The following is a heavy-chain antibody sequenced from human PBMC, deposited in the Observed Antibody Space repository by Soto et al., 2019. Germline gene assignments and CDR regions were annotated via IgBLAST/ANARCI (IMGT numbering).Heavy chain of an antibody. CDR2: INHSGST. V-gene: IGHV4-34*01. CDR3: ARGRVSSGWYRDY. J-gene: IGHJ4*02. Sequence: SETLSLTCAVYGGSFSGYYWSWIRQPPEKGLEWIGEINHSGSTNYNPSLKGRVTISVDTSKNHFSLNLTSVTAADTAVYYCARGRVSSGWYRDYWGQGTLVTVSS. CDR1: GGSFSGYY. D-gene: IGHD6-19*01.